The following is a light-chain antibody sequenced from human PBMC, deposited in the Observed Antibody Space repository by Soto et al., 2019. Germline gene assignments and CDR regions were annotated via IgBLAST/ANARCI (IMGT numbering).Light chain of an antibody. CDR1: SSDVGSYNL. J-gene: IGLJ2*01. CDR3: CSYSGIYNVP. CDR2: EVI. V-gene: IGLV2-23*02. Sequence: QSALTQPASVSGSPGQSITISCTGTSSDVGSYNLVSWYQQQPGKAPKLVIYEVIKRPSGVSNRFSGSKSGNTASLTISGLQAEDEADYYCCSYSGIYNVPFGGGTKLTVL.